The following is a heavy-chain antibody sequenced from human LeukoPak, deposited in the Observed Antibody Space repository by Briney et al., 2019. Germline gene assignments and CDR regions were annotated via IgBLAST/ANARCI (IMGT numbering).Heavy chain of an antibody. CDR2: INPSGGST. CDR3: ATDRGSDCSGGSCYSM. D-gene: IGHD2-15*01. Sequence: VASVKVSCKASGYTFTSYYMHWVRQAPGQGLEWMGIINPSGGSTSYAQKFQGRVTMTEDTSTDTAYMELSSLRSEDTAVYYCATDRGSDCSGGSCYSMWGQGTLVTVSS. CDR1: GYTFTSYY. J-gene: IGHJ4*02. V-gene: IGHV1-46*01.